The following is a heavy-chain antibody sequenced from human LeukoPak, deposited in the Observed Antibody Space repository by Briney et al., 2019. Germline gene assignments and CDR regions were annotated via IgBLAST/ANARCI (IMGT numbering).Heavy chain of an antibody. CDR2: ISYSGTT. CDR1: GGSISSTSYY. D-gene: IGHD4-23*01. J-gene: IGHJ4*02. Sequence: PSETLSLTCTVSGGSISSTSYYWGWIRQPPGKGLEWIGTISYSGTTYYNPSLKSRVTIPVDTSKNQFSLKLSSVTAADTAVYYCARVLGMVTHDFDYWGQGTLVTVSS. V-gene: IGHV4-39*07. CDR3: ARVLGMVTHDFDY.